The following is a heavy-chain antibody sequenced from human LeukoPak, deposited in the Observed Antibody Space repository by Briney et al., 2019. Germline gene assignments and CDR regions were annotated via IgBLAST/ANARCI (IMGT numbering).Heavy chain of an antibody. CDR2: INPSGGST. D-gene: IGHD3-22*01. Sequence: ASVKVSCKASGYTFTSYYMHWVRQAPGQGLEWMGIINPSGGSTSYAQKFQGRVTMTRDTSTSTVYMELSSLRSEDTAVYYCARDPSRITMIVVAQNPPSDWGQGTLVTVSS. CDR1: GYTFTSYY. J-gene: IGHJ4*02. CDR3: ARDPSRITMIVVAQNPPSD. V-gene: IGHV1-46*01.